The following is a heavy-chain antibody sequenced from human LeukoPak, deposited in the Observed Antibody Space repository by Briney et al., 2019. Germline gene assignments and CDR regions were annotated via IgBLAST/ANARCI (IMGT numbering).Heavy chain of an antibody. D-gene: IGHD2-2*01. V-gene: IGHV3-48*04. CDR3: ARDLLNDEGSSYFFDQ. Sequence: GGSLRLSCAASGFTFSSYSMNWVRQAPGKGLEWVSYISQSSDRIYHADSVKGRFTISRDNAKNSLYLQMDSLRVEDTAVYYCARDLLNDEGSSYFFDQWGQGTLVTVSS. J-gene: IGHJ4*02. CDR2: ISQSSDRI. CDR1: GFTFSSYS.